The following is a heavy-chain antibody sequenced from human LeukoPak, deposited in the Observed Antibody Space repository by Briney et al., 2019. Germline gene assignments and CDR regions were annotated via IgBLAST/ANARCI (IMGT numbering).Heavy chain of an antibody. CDR2: ISSSSSYI. J-gene: IGHJ4*02. CDR3: AKNRREYILQPSSFDY. V-gene: IGHV3-21*01. Sequence: GGSLRLSCAASGFTFSSYSMNWVRQAPGKGLEWASSISSSSSYIYYADSVKGRFTISRDNAKNSLYLQMNSLRAEDTAVYYCAKNRREYILQPSSFDYWGQGTLVTVSS. CDR1: GFTFSSYS. D-gene: IGHD1-14*01.